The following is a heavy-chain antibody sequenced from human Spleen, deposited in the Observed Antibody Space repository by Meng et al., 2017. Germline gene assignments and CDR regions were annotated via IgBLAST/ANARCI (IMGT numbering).Heavy chain of an antibody. D-gene: IGHD3-16*01. CDR2: IYYSGST. CDR1: GGSISSYY. CDR3: ARLRLFHFFDY. Sequence: SETLSLTCSVSGGSISSYYWSWIRQPPGKGLEWIGYIYYSGSTNYNPSLKSRVTISVDTFNNQFSLKLRSVTVADTAVYYCARLRLFHFFDYWGQGALVTVSS. J-gene: IGHJ4*02. V-gene: IGHV4-59*01.